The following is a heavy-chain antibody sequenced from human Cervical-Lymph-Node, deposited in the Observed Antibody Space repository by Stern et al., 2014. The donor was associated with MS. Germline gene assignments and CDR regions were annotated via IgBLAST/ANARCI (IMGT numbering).Heavy chain of an antibody. CDR1: GYSFTGYY. J-gene: IGHJ3*02. CDR3: ARGPWVTIVYPYAFDM. V-gene: IGHV1-2*06. D-gene: IGHD4-17*01. Sequence: QVPLVQSGAEVKKPGASVKVSCKASGYSFTGYYMHWVRQASGQGPEWMGRINPNSGDTKYAQRFQHRVTMTRDTSITTVYMELSRLKSDDTAVYYCARGPWVTIVYPYAFDMWGQGTMLSVSS. CDR2: INPNSGDT.